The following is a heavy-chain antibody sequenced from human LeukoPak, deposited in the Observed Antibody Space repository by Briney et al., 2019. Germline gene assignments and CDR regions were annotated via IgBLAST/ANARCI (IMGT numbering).Heavy chain of an antibody. J-gene: IGHJ6*03. CDR1: GFTVSSNY. CDR3: AGTPMTTVTTRYYYYYMDV. Sequence: GGSLRLSCAASGFTVSSNYMSWVRQAPGKGLEWVSVIYSGGSTYYADSVKGRFTISRDNAKNSLYLQMNSLRAEDTALYYCAGTPMTTVTTRYYYYYMDVWGKGTTVTVSS. D-gene: IGHD4-17*01. V-gene: IGHV3-53*01. CDR2: IYSGGST.